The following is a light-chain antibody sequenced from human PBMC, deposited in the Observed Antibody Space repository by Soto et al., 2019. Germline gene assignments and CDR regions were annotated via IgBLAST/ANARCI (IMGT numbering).Light chain of an antibody. J-gene: IGLJ1*01. CDR3: CSYAGSYV. CDR2: DVS. V-gene: IGLV2-11*01. Sequence: QSALIQPRSVSGSPGQSVTISCTGTSNNVGDYKYVSWYQQHPGEAPKVMIYDVSKRPSGVPDRFSGSKSGKTASMTISGLQAEDEADYYCCSYAGSYVFGTGTKLTVL. CDR1: SNNVGDYKY.